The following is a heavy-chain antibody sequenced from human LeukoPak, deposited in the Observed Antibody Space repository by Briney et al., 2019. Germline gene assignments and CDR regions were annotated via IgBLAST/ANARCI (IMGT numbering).Heavy chain of an antibody. CDR2: MNPNSGNT. Sequence: ASVKVSCKASGYTFTSYDVNRVRQATGQGLEWMGWMNPNSGNTGYAQKFQGRVTITRNTSISTAYMELSSLRSEDTAVYYCARQGVVFPTDYYYMDVWSKGTTVTISS. CDR1: GYTFTSYD. J-gene: IGHJ6*03. CDR3: ARQGVVFPTDYYYMDV. D-gene: IGHD3-3*01. V-gene: IGHV1-8*03.